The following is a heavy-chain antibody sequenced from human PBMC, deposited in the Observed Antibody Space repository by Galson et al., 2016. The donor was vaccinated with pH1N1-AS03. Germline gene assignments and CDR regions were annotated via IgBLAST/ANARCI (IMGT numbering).Heavy chain of an antibody. J-gene: IGHJ4*02. Sequence: SLRLSCAGSGFTFDAYAMHWVGQGPGKGLEWVSGIDRNRGTIGYTDSVKGRFTISRDNAKNSLYLELNSLRAEDTAFYYCAKSPGYCSAGSCSDQGYFDYWGQGTLVTVSS. D-gene: IGHD2-15*01. CDR2: IDRNRGTI. CDR1: GFTFDAYA. V-gene: IGHV3-9*01. CDR3: AKSPGYCSAGSCSDQGYFDY.